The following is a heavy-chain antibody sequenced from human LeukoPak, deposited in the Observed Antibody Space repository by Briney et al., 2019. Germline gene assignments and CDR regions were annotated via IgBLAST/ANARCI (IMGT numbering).Heavy chain of an antibody. V-gene: IGHV4-34*01. CDR1: GGSFSGYY. Sequence: SETLSLTCAVYGGSFSGYYWSWIRQPPGKGLEWIGEINHSGSTNYNPSLKSRVTISVDTSKNQFSLELSSVTAADTAVYYCARGKVTYYYDSSGYYYAPFDYWGQGALVTVSS. J-gene: IGHJ4*02. CDR3: ARGKVTYYYDSSGYYYAPFDY. CDR2: INHSGST. D-gene: IGHD3-22*01.